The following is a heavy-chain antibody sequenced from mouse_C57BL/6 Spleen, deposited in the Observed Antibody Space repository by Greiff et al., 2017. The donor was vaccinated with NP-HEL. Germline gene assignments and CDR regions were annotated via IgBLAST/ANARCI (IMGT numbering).Heavy chain of an antibody. CDR2: TFYSGIT. CDR3: AREAPYGSSYLWYFDV. D-gene: IGHD1-1*01. CDR1: GFSINSDCY. V-gene: IGHV3-3*01. Sequence: EVKLQESGPSLVRPSQTLSLTCTVTGFSINSDCYWIWIRQFPGNKLEYIGYTFYSGITYYNPSLESRTYITRDTSKNQFSLKLSSVTTEDTATYYCAREAPYGSSYLWYFDVWGTGTTVTVSS. J-gene: IGHJ1*03.